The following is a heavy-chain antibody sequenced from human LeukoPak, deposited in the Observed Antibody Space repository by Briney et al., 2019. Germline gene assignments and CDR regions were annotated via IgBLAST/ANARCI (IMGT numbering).Heavy chain of an antibody. Sequence: GESLKISFKGSGSRFTSYWIAWLRPMPGKGLEWMGIIYPGDSDTRYSPSFKGQVTISADKSINTAYLQWSGLKASDTAMYYCARQIGSSGYFDFWGQGTLVTVSS. CDR3: ARQIGSSGYFDF. V-gene: IGHV5-51*01. CDR1: GSRFTSYW. CDR2: IYPGDSDT. J-gene: IGHJ4*02. D-gene: IGHD6-19*01.